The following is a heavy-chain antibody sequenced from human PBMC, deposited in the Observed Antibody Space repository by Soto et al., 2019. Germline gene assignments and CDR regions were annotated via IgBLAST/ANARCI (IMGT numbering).Heavy chain of an antibody. CDR1: GYTFTGYY. D-gene: IGHD6-6*01. Sequence: VASVKVSCKASGYTFTGYYMHWVRQAPGQGLEWMGWINPNSGGTNYAQKFQGRVTMTRDTSISTAYMELSRLRSDDTAVYYCARVGSSIAARLTGTPYYYYYGMDVWGQGTTVTVSS. J-gene: IGHJ6*02. CDR2: INPNSGGT. CDR3: ARVGSSIAARLTGTPYYYYYGMDV. V-gene: IGHV1-2*02.